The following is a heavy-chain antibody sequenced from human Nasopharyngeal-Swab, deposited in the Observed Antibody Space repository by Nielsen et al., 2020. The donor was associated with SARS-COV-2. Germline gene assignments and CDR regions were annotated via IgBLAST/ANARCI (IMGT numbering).Heavy chain of an antibody. J-gene: IGHJ4*02. CDR2: ISSSSSYI. D-gene: IGHD3-3*01. V-gene: IGHV3-21*01. CDR1: GFTFSSYS. Sequence: GESLKISCAASGFTFSSYSMNWVRQAPGKGLEWVSSISSSSSYIYYADSVKGRFTISRDNAKNSLYLQMNSLRAEDTAVYYCAREGSDFWSGYYTFDYWGQGTLVTVSS. CDR3: AREGSDFWSGYYTFDY.